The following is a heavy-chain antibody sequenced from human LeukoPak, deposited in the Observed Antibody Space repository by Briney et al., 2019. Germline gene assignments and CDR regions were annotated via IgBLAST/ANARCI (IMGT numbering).Heavy chain of an antibody. CDR1: GFTVSSNY. CDR2: IYSGGST. Sequence: GGSLRLSCAASGFTVSSNYMSWVRQAPGKGLEWVSVIYSGGSTYYADSVKGRFTISRHNSKNTLYLQMNSLRAEDTAVYYCARSDYYDSRGRHYYFDYWGQGTLVTVSS. D-gene: IGHD3-22*01. V-gene: IGHV3-53*04. J-gene: IGHJ4*02. CDR3: ARSDYYDSRGRHYYFDY.